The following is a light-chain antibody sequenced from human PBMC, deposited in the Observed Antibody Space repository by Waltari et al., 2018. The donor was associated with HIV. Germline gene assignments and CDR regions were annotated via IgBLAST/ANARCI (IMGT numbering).Light chain of an antibody. CDR1: SSDVGGYNY. CDR2: DVT. V-gene: IGLV2-14*03. J-gene: IGLJ3*02. Sequence: QSALTQPASVSGSPGQSITISCTGTSSDVGGYNYVSWYQQHPRKAPKLKIYDVTNRPYVVSNRFSGSKSGNTASLTISGLQLEDEADYYGSSYTSSSPWVFGGGTKLTVL. CDR3: SSYTSSSPWV.